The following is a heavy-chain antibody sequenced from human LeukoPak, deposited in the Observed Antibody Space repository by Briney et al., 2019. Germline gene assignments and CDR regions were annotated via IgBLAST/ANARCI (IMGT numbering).Heavy chain of an antibody. CDR3: ARGHRRGGYNRSVPFDY. V-gene: IGHV4-39*07. CDR1: GGSISSSSYY. CDR2: INHSGST. J-gene: IGHJ4*02. D-gene: IGHD5-24*01. Sequence: PSETLSLTCTVSGGSISSSSYYWGWIRQPPGKGLEWIGEINHSGSTNYNPSLKSRVTISVDTSKNQFSLKLSSVTAADTAVYYCARGHRRGGYNRSVPFDYWGQGTLVTVSS.